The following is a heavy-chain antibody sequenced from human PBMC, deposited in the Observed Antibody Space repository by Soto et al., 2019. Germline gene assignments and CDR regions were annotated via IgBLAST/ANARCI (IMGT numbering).Heavy chain of an antibody. CDR2: INAGNGNT. Sequence: ASVKVSCKASGYTFTSYAMHWVRQAPGQRLEWMGWINAGNGNTKYSQKFQGRVTITRDTSASTAYMELSSLRSEDTAVYYCARDPGYSSSWKSRWFDPWGQGTLVTVSS. D-gene: IGHD6-13*01. CDR1: GYTFTSYA. J-gene: IGHJ5*02. V-gene: IGHV1-3*01. CDR3: ARDPGYSSSWKSRWFDP.